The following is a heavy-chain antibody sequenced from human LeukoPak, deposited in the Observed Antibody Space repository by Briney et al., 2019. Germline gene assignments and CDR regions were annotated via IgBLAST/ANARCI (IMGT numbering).Heavy chain of an antibody. CDR2: IYTSGST. CDR1: GGSISSYY. D-gene: IGHD3-22*01. Sequence: SETLSLTCTVSGGSISSYYWSWIRQPAGKGLEWIGRIYTSGSTNYNPSLKSRVTMSVDTSKNQFSLKLSSVTAADTAVYYCAREPTYYDSSGDAFDIWGQGTMVTVSS. V-gene: IGHV4-4*07. J-gene: IGHJ3*02. CDR3: AREPTYYDSSGDAFDI.